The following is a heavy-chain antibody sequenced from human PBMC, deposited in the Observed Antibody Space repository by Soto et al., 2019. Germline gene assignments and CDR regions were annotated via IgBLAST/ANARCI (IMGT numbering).Heavy chain of an antibody. V-gene: IGHV3-11*06. CDR3: AKRDSSGYTDY. Sequence: QVQLVESGGGLVKPGGSLRLSCAASGFTFSDYYMSWIRQAPGKGLEWVSYISSSSSYTNYADSVKGRFTISRDNAKNSLYLQMNSLRAEDTAVYYCAKRDSSGYTDYWGQGTLVTVSS. CDR1: GFTFSDYY. J-gene: IGHJ4*02. CDR2: ISSSSSYT. D-gene: IGHD3-22*01.